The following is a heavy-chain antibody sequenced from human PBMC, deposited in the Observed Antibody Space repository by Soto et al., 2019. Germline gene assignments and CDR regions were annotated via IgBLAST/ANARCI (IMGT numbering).Heavy chain of an antibody. Sequence: PSETLSLTCTVYGGSFSGDYLSWIRQPPGKGRGWIGEINHSGSTNYNPSLKSRVTIPVDTSKNQFSLKLCSVTAACTAVDYGARDQMIVGPSVICAFDIWGEGTMITV. CDR2: INHSGST. J-gene: IGHJ3*02. CDR1: GGSFSGDY. CDR3: ARDQMIVGPSVICAFDI. D-gene: IGHD3-22*01. V-gene: IGHV4-34*01.